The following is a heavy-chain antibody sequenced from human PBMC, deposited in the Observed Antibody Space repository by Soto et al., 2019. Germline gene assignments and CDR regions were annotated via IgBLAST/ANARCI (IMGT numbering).Heavy chain of an antibody. V-gene: IGHV3-48*01. CDR1: GFTFSNYS. CDR3: ARSPTRDYYGSGSYFYY. CDR2: ISSGTGGTR. D-gene: IGHD3-10*01. J-gene: IGHJ4*02. Sequence: EVQLVESGGGLVHHGGSLRLSCVVSGFTFSNYSMNWVRQAPGKGLEWVSFISSGTGGTRYYAGSVKGRFTISRDNAKNSLSLQMNSLRAEDMAVYYCARSPTRDYYGSGSYFYYWGQGTLGTVSS.